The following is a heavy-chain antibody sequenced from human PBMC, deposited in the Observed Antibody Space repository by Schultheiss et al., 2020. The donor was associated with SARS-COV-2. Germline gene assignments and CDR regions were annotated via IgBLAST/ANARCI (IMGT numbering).Heavy chain of an antibody. Sequence: GGSLRLSCAASGFTFSSYAMNWLRQAPDKGLEWVAVISYDGSNKYYADSVKGRFTISRDNSKSTLYLQMNSLRADDTAVYYCAKDKALYDLGGMDVWGQGTTVTVSS. V-gene: IGHV3-30*04. D-gene: IGHD5/OR15-5a*01. J-gene: IGHJ6*02. CDR2: ISYDGSNK. CDR1: GFTFSSYA. CDR3: AKDKALYDLGGMDV.